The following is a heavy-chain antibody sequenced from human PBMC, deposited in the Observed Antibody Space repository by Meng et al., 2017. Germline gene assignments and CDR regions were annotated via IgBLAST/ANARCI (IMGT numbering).Heavy chain of an antibody. CDR1: GFTFSSYA. CDR2: ISGSGGST. CDR3: ARGIPYIDY. Sequence: GESLKISCAASGFTFSSYAMSWVRQAPGKGLEWVSAISGSGGSTYYADSVKGRFTISRDNSKNTLYLQMNSLRAEDTAVYYCARGIPYIDYWGQGTLVNGAS. J-gene: IGHJ4*02. V-gene: IGHV3-23*01. D-gene: IGHD2-2*02.